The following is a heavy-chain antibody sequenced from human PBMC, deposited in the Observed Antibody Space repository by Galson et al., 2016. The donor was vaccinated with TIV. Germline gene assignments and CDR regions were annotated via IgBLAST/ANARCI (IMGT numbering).Heavy chain of an antibody. J-gene: IGHJ3*01. Sequence: PALVKPTQTLTLTCSFSDFSLSTPGVGAGWIRQPPGGALEWLGAIYWDDDKRYGPSLNNRLTLTGDTAKNQVVLTMTNLDPVDTGTYFCAHIRITLIPDAFDVWGQGTVVTVSS. CDR1: DFSLSTPGVG. D-gene: IGHD2/OR15-2a*01. V-gene: IGHV2-5*05. CDR3: AHIRITLIPDAFDV. CDR2: IYWDDDK.